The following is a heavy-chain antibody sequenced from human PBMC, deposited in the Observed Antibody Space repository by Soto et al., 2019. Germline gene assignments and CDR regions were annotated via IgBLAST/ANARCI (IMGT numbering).Heavy chain of an antibody. J-gene: IGHJ6*01. V-gene: IGHV6-1*01. CDR3: ARGSWGDVSGNFSMDV. Sequence: PSQALSLTCAISGDSVSSNSAAWNWIRQTPSRGPEWLGRTYYKSKWYNNYAVSVKSRVTINPDTSKNQFSLQLNSVTPEDTAMYYGARGSWGDVSGNFSMDVWGKGTTVSVPS. CDR2: TYYKSKWYN. D-gene: IGHD5-12*01. CDR1: GDSVSSNSAA.